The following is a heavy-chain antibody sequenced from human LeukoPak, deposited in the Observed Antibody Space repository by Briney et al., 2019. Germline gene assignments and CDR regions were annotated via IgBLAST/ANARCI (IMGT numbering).Heavy chain of an antibody. CDR3: ARTYYDFWSGYHGVWWFDP. D-gene: IGHD3-3*01. Sequence: ASVKVSCKASGYTFTSYDINWVRQATGQGLEWMGWMNPNSGNTGYAQKFQGRVTMTRNTSISTAYMELSNLRSEDTAVYYCARTYYDFWSGYHGVWWFDPWGQGTLVTVSS. CDR1: GYTFTSYD. J-gene: IGHJ5*02. V-gene: IGHV1-8*01. CDR2: MNPNSGNT.